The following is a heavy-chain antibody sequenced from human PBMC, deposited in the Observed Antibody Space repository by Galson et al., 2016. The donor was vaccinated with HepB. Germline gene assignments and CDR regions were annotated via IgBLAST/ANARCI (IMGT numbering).Heavy chain of an antibody. J-gene: IGHJ1*01. CDR1: GGVFNIYA. D-gene: IGHD2-15*01. V-gene: IGHV1-69*13. Sequence: SVKVSCKASGGVFNIYAITWVRQAPGQGLEWMGGIIPIFGTANYAQKFQGRVTITSDESTNTAYMELSSLKSDDTAVYYCARDDVGKPPRRYCNDGGCYSVESFHHWGQGTLVTVSS. CDR3: ARDDVGKPPRRYCNDGGCYSVESFHH. CDR2: IIPIFGTA.